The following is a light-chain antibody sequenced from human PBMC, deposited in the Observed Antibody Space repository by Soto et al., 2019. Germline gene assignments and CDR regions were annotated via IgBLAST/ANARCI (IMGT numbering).Light chain of an antibody. CDR3: QKYDGAPLT. J-gene: IGKJ4*01. CDR2: DAS. CDR1: QGISIY. V-gene: IGKV1-27*01. Sequence: DIQMTQSPSSLSASVGDRVTIACRASQGISIYLAWYQQKPGKVPQLLIYDASTLQSGVPSRFSGSVSGTNFTLTISGLQPEGGATYYCQKYDGAPLTFGGGTKVEIK.